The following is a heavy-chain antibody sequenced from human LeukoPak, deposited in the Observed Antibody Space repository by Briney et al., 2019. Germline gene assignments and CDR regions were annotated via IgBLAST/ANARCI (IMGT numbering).Heavy chain of an antibody. J-gene: IGHJ3*02. CDR2: IYYSGST. CDR3: ARDLDPFDAFDI. Sequence: PSETLSLTCTVSGGSISSGGYYWSWIRQHPGKGLEWIGCIYYSGSTYYNPSLKSRVTISVDTSKNQFSLKLSSVTAADTAVYYCARDLDPFDAFDIWGQGTMVTVSS. V-gene: IGHV4-31*03. CDR1: GGSISSGGYY.